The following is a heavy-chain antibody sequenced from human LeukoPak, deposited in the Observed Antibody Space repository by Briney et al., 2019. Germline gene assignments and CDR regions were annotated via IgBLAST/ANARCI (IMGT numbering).Heavy chain of an antibody. D-gene: IGHD6-13*01. V-gene: IGHV1-18*01. Sequence: ASVKVSCKASGYTFTSYAMHWVRQAPGQRLEWMGWISAYNGNTNYAQKLQGRVTMTTDTSTSTAYMELRSLRSDDTAVYYCARVRGSSWYDLSHWFDPWGQGTLVTVSS. CDR2: ISAYNGNT. J-gene: IGHJ5*02. CDR3: ARVRGSSWYDLSHWFDP. CDR1: GYTFTSYA.